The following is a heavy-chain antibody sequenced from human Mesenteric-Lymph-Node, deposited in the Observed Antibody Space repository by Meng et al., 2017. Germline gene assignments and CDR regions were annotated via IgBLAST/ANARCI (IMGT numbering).Heavy chain of an antibody. V-gene: IGHV3-23*01. D-gene: IGHD6-13*01. CDR2: VSGGGGTT. Sequence: GGSLRLSCAASGFTFSSYALSWVRQAPGKGLEWVSTVSGGGGTTYYADSVKGRFTSSRDNSKNTLYLQMNSLRAEDTAVYYCAKRALDSSWSYYFDYWGQGTLVTVSS. J-gene: IGHJ4*02. CDR1: GFTFSSYA. CDR3: AKRALDSSWSYYFDY.